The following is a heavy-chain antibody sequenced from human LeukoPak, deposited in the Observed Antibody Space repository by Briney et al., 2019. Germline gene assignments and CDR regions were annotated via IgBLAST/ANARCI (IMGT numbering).Heavy chain of an antibody. V-gene: IGHV4-39*06. CDR2: IYYSGST. D-gene: IGHD3-10*01. CDR3: ARVSRGSGSYYKGNWFDP. J-gene: IGHJ5*02. Sequence: PSETLSLTCTVSGGSISSSSYYWGWIRQPPGKGLEWIGSIYYSGSTYYNPSLKSRVTISVDTSKNQFTLKLSSVTAADTAVYYCARVSRGSGSYYKGNWFDPWGQGTLVTVSS. CDR1: GGSISSSSYY.